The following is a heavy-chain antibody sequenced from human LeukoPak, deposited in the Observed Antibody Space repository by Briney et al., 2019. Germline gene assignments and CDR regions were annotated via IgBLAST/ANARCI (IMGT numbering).Heavy chain of an antibody. D-gene: IGHD2-2*01. Sequence: RGSLRLSCAASGFTFSGNWMHWVRQAPGKGLVWVSRLERDARITNYAVSVEGRFTLSSNNAKNTLYLQMNSLTAEDTAVYYCARGGTKYQLPRHRGPEEIDYWGQGTLVTVSS. CDR3: ARGGTKYQLPRHRGPEEIDY. CDR1: GFTFSGNW. V-gene: IGHV3-74*01. CDR2: LERDARIT. J-gene: IGHJ4*02.